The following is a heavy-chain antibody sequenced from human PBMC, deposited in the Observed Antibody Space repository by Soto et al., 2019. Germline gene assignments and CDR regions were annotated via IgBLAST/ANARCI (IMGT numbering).Heavy chain of an antibody. V-gene: IGHV1-69*13. CDR3: AAGGRDGYIK. J-gene: IGHJ4*02. Sequence: SVKVSCKASRDTFNSYALPWVRQAPGQGLEWMGGIIPILGTTKYAQKFQGRVTMTADESTSTAYMELSSLRSEDRAVYFCAAGGRDGYIKWGQGTQVTVSS. CDR1: RDTFNSYA. CDR2: IIPILGTT. D-gene: IGHD1-1*01.